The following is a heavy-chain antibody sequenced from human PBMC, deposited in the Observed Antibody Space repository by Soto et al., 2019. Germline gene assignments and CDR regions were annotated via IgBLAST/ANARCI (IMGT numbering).Heavy chain of an antibody. CDR2: ISSSTTTI. CDR1: GFTFSSYG. D-gene: IGHD2-2*03. Sequence: EVQLVESGGGLVQPGGSLILSCVGSGFTFSSYGMNWVRQAPGKGLEWLSFISSSTTTIYYADSVKGRFTISRDNAKNSLYLQMNSLRDEDTAVYYCARHGYCINTSCYFLPDVWGQGTTVTVS. J-gene: IGHJ6*02. CDR3: ARHGYCINTSCYFLPDV. V-gene: IGHV3-48*02.